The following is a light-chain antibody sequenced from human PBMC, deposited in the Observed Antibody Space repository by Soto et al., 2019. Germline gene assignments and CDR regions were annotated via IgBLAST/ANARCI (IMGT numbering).Light chain of an antibody. CDR3: HHYNTYS. Sequence: DIQMTQSPSTLSASVGDRVTITCRASQSISSWLAWYQQKPGKAPKLLIYKASSLESGVPSRFSGSGSCTEFTTTIITLHLDDVAAHDGHHYNTYSFGQGTKVEGK. CDR1: QSISSW. J-gene: IGKJ1*01. CDR2: KAS. V-gene: IGKV1-5*03.